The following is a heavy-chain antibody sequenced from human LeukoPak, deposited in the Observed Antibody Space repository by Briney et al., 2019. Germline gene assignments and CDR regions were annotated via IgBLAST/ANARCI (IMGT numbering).Heavy chain of an antibody. D-gene: IGHD3-9*01. Sequence: GGSLRLSCAASGFTFDDYAMHWVRQAPGKGREGGGGISWNSGSIGYADSVKGRITISIDNAKNSLYLQMNRLRADDTALYYCAKDSKYILSNNWFDPWGQGTLVTVSS. CDR2: ISWNSGSI. V-gene: IGHV3-9*01. J-gene: IGHJ5*02. CDR3: AKDSKYILSNNWFDP. CDR1: GFTFDDYA.